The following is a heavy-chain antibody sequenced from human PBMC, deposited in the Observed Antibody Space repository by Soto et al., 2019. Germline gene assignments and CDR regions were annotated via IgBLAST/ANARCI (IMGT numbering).Heavy chain of an antibody. CDR2: IYSGGST. CDR3: ARVDDRNYDYYDGMDV. V-gene: IGHV3-53*01. CDR1: GFTVSSNY. Sequence: PGGSLRLSCAASGFTVSSNYMSWVRQAPGKGLEWVSVIYSGGSTYYADSVKGRFTISRDNSKNTLYLQMNSLRAEDTAVYYCARVDDRNYDYYDGMDVWGQGTKVTVSS. D-gene: IGHD4-4*01. J-gene: IGHJ6*02.